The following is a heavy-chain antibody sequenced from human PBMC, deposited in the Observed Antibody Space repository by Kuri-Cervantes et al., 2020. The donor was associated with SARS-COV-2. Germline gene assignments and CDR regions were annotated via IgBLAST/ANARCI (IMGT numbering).Heavy chain of an antibody. Sequence: SETLSLTCTASGDSISSSRYYWGWIRQPPGKGLEWVGSMYYSGSTYYNPSLKSRLTISVDTSKNQFSLKLSSVTAADTAVYYCARFPHFDYWGQGTLVTVSS. CDR2: MYYSGST. V-gene: IGHV4-39*01. CDR1: GDSISSSRYY. J-gene: IGHJ4*02. CDR3: ARFPHFDY.